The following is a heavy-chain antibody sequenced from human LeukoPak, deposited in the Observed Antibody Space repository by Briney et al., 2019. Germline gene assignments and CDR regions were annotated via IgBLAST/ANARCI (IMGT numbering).Heavy chain of an antibody. Sequence: GGSLRLSCAASGFTFSSYWMSWARQAPGKGLEWVANIKQDGSEKYYVDSVKGRFTISRDNAKNSLYLQMNSLRAEDTAVYYCARDNYGGLFGYWGQGTLVTVSS. J-gene: IGHJ4*02. CDR2: IKQDGSEK. V-gene: IGHV3-7*01. CDR1: GFTFSSYW. D-gene: IGHD4-23*01. CDR3: ARDNYGGLFGY.